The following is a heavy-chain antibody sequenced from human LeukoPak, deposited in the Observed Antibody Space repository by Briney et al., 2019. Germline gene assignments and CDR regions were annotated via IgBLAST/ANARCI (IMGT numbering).Heavy chain of an antibody. V-gene: IGHV4-59*01. D-gene: IGHD3-3*01. CDR3: ARLHYDFWGVNYYYYMDV. CDR1: GGSISSYY. CDR2: IYYSGST. Sequence: SETLSLTCTVSGGSISSYYWGWIRQPPGKGLEWIGYIYYSGSTNYNPSLKSRVTISVDTSKNQFSLKLSSVTAADTAVYYCARLHYDFWGVNYYYYMDVWGKGTTVTVSS. J-gene: IGHJ6*03.